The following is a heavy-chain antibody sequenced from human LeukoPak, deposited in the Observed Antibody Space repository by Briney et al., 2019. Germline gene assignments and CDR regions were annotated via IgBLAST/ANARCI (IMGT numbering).Heavy chain of an antibody. Sequence: SETLSLTCTVSGGSISSSSYYWGWIRQPPGKGLEWIGSIYYSGSTYYNPSLQSRVTISVDTSKNQFSLKLSSVTAADTAVYYCARGRGTMVRGVSWSSWGQGTLVTVSS. V-gene: IGHV4-39*01. J-gene: IGHJ5*02. CDR2: IYYSGST. CDR3: ARGRGTMVRGVSWSS. CDR1: GGSISSSSYY. D-gene: IGHD3-10*01.